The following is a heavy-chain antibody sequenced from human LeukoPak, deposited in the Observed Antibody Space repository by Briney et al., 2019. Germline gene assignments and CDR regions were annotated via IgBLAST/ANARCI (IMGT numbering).Heavy chain of an antibody. CDR3: ASSIHFFGSSSWYDGGAFDI. Sequence: PGGSLRLSCAASGFTVSTNYMHWVRQAPGKGLEWVSAISGSGGSTYYADSVKGRFTISRDNSKNTLYLQMNSLRAEDTAVYYCASSIHFFGSSSWYDGGAFDIWGQGTMVTVSS. CDR2: ISGSGGST. CDR1: GFTVSTNY. V-gene: IGHV3-23*01. J-gene: IGHJ3*02. D-gene: IGHD6-13*01.